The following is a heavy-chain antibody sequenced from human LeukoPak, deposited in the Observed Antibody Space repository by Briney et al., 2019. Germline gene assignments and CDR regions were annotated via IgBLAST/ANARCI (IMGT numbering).Heavy chain of an antibody. V-gene: IGHV1-18*01. J-gene: IGHJ5*02. CDR2: ISAYDGNT. CDR3: ARDDIAAAGTAGHP. Sequence: ASVKVSCKASGYTFTSYGISWVRQAPGQGLEWMGWISAYDGNTNYAQKLQGRVTMTTDTSTSTAYMELRSLRSDDTAVYYCARDDIAAAGTAGHPWGQGTLVTVSS. D-gene: IGHD6-13*01. CDR1: GYTFTSYG.